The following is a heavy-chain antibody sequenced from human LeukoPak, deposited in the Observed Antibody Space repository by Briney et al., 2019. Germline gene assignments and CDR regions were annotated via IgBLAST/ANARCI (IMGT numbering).Heavy chain of an antibody. CDR1: GGSISNFSFY. V-gene: IGHV4-39*07. CDR2: IYYSGST. CDR3: ARGRFVLMVYAPFDP. D-gene: IGHD2-8*01. J-gene: IGHJ5*02. Sequence: SETLSLTCTVSGGSISNFSFYWGWIRQPPGKGLEWIGIIYYSGSTNYNPSLKSRVTISVDTSKNQFSLKLSSVTAADTAVYYCARGRFVLMVYAPFDPWGQGTLVTVSS.